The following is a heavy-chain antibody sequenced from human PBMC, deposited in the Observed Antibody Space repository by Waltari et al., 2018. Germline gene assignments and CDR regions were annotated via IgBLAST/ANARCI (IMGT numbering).Heavy chain of an antibody. CDR2: IIPIFGTA. J-gene: IGHJ1*01. CDR3: ARGGYCSGGSCYEYFQH. V-gene: IGHV1-69*01. CDR1: GGTFGSYA. Sequence: QVQLVQSGAEVKKPGSSVKVSCKASGGTFGSYAFSWVRPAPGQGLEWMGGIIPIFGTANYAQKFQGRVTITAGESTSTAYMELSSLRSEDTAVDYCARGGYCSGGSCYEYFQHWGQGTLVTVSS. D-gene: IGHD2-15*01.